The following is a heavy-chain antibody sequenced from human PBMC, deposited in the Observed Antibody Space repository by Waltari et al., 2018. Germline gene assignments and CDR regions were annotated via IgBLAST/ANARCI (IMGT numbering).Heavy chain of an antibody. J-gene: IGHJ4*02. V-gene: IGHV6-1*01. D-gene: IGHD4-17*01. CDR3: ARGYVDYILWWDH. Sequence: QVQLQQSGPGLVKPSQTLSLTCAISGDIVSTNSASWNWIRQSPSRGLEWLGRTYYRSRWYNDYAVSVKSRITISPDTSKNQFSLQLHSVTPDDTAVYYCARGYVDYILWWDHWGQGTLVTVSS. CDR1: GDIVSTNSAS. CDR2: TYYRSRWYN.